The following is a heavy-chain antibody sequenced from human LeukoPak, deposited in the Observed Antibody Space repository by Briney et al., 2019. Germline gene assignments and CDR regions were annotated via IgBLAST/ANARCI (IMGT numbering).Heavy chain of an antibody. CDR2: ISPYNGNT. V-gene: IGHV1-18*01. CDR1: DYTFTSYG. Sequence: ASVKVSCKTSDYTFTSYGFDWLRQAPGQGLEWMGWISPYNGNTNYASKLQGRITLTTDTSTSTAYMELRSLRSDDTAVYYCARDSFDYWGQGTLVTVSS. J-gene: IGHJ4*02. CDR3: ARDSFDY.